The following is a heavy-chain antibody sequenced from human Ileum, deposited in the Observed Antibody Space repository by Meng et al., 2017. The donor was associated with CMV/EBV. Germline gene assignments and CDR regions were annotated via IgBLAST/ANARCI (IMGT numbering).Heavy chain of an antibody. J-gene: IGHJ4*02. D-gene: IGHD2-8*01. CDR2: ISSSGSYV. V-gene: IGHV3-21*01. CDR1: GFSFSAYS. Sequence: EVQVVEAGGGLVMPGGCLRLSCAASGFSFSAYSMNWVRQAPEKGLEWVSSISSSGSYVYYADSVKGRFTISRDNAKNSLYLQMNSLRAEDTGVYYCARVPYGYCSNDVCSTPDYWGQGALVTVSS. CDR3: ARVPYGYCSNDVCSTPDY.